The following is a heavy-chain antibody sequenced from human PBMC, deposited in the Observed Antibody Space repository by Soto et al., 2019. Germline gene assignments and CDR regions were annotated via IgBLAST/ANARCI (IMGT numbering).Heavy chain of an antibody. D-gene: IGHD5-12*01. CDR3: AKAWMDNARQRYFDH. J-gene: IGHJ4*02. Sequence: GGSLRLSCAASGFTFSSYAMSWVRQAPGKGLEWVSAISGSGGGAYYADSVKGRFTISRDNSKNTLYLQMNSLRAEDTAVYSCAKAWMDNARQRYFDHWGQGTLVTVSS. CDR2: ISGSGGGA. V-gene: IGHV3-23*01. CDR1: GFTFSSYA.